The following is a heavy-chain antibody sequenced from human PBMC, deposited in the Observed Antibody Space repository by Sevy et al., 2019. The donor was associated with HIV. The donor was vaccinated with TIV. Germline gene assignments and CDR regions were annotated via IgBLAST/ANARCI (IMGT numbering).Heavy chain of an antibody. Sequence: SETLSLTCTVSGGSISSSDSYWSWIRQPPGKGLEWIGNIHFSGGTYYNPFLKSRVAMSVDTSERQFSLRLRFMTAADTAVYYCANKRGYSHGPFDYWGQGALVTVSS. CDR2: IHFSGGT. D-gene: IGHD5-12*01. J-gene: IGHJ4*02. CDR3: ANKRGYSHGPFDY. V-gene: IGHV4-30-4*01. CDR1: GGSISSSDSY.